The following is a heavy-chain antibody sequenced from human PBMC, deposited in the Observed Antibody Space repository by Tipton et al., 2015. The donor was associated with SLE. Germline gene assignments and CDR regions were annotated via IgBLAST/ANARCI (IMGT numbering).Heavy chain of an antibody. CDR1: GGSISSHY. J-gene: IGHJ3*02. CDR2: IYYSGST. D-gene: IGHD6-13*01. V-gene: IGHV4-59*11. Sequence: TLSLTCTVSGGSISSHYWSWIRQPPGKGLEWIGYIYYSGSTNYNPSLKSRVTISVDTSKNQFSLKLSSVTAADTVVYYCARGIAAAGKDAFDIWGQGTMVTVSS. CDR3: ARGIAAAGKDAFDI.